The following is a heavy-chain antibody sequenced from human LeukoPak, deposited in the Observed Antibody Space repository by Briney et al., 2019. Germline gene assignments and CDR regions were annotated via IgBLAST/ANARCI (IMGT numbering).Heavy chain of an antibody. Sequence: ASVKVSCKASGYTFTGYYMHWGRQAPGQGREGRGWINPNSGGTNYAQKFQGRVTMTRDKSISTVYMELSRLRSDDTAVYYCARTPYDSSGYYSLDYWGQGTLVTVSS. CDR3: ARTPYDSSGYYSLDY. CDR1: GYTFTGYY. D-gene: IGHD3-22*01. V-gene: IGHV1-2*02. CDR2: INPNSGGT. J-gene: IGHJ4*02.